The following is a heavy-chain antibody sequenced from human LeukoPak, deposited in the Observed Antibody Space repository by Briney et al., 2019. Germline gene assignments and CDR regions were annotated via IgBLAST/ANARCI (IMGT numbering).Heavy chain of an antibody. D-gene: IGHD1-14*01. Sequence: PSETLSLTCTVSGGSISSYYWSWIRQPAGKGLEWIGRIYTSGSTNYNPSLKSRVTMSVDTSKNQFSLKLSSVTAADTAVYYCARTPSRRDNGTPKNNWFDPWGQGTLVTVSS. CDR3: ARTPSRRDNGTPKNNWFDP. CDR2: IYTSGST. V-gene: IGHV4-4*07. CDR1: GGSISSYY. J-gene: IGHJ5*02.